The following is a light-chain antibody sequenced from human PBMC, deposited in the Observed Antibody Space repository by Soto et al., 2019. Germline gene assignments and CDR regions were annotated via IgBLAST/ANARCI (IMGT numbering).Light chain of an antibody. CDR1: SSDVGSYHF. J-gene: IGLJ3*02. V-gene: IGLV2-23*02. Sequence: QSALTQPASVSGSPGESIIISCTGTSSDVGSYHFVSWYQQHPGKAPKLMIYEVSKRPSGVSNRFSCSKSGNTASLTISGRQPEDEDDYYCCSYAGNSGVFGGGTKLTVL. CDR3: CSYAGNSGV. CDR2: EVS.